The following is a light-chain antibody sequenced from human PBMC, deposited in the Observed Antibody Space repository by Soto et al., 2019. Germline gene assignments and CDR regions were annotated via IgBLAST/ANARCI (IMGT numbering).Light chain of an antibody. V-gene: IGKV3-20*01. Sequence: EIVITQSPGTLSLSPGEGATLSCRASRSINSNYLAWYQQKPGQAPSLLTYGASSRATDVPDRFSASGSGTDFALTISRLEPEDVAVYYCQQYISSPLTFG. CDR2: GAS. CDR3: QQYISSPLT. J-gene: IGKJ4*01. CDR1: RSINSNY.